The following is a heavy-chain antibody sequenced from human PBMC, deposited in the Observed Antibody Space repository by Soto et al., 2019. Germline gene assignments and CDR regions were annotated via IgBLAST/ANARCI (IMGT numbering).Heavy chain of an antibody. Sequence: SETLSLTCTVSGGSISSSSYYWGWIRQPPGKGLEWIGSIYYSGSTYYNPSLKSRVTISVDTSKNQFSLKLSSVTAADTAVYYCARLAGTGDYYYYGMDVWGQGTTVT. CDR1: GGSISSSSYY. D-gene: IGHD1-7*01. CDR3: ARLAGTGDYYYYGMDV. J-gene: IGHJ6*02. V-gene: IGHV4-39*01. CDR2: IYYSGST.